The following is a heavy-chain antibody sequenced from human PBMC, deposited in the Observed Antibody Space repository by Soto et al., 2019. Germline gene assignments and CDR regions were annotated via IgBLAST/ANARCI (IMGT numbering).Heavy chain of an antibody. CDR2: IYYTGKT. CDR1: GDYIHVGGYY. D-gene: IGHD1-1*01. J-gene: IGHJ5*02. Sequence: QVQLQESVPGLVKPSQTLSLTCSVSGDYIHVGGYYWTWIRQRPGKGLEWMGYIYYTGKTYYNPSLASRLPMSVDRSKNQCSRRLTSATAADSAVYFWRRDLASNANFIDPWGQGTLVTGS. CDR3: RRDLASNANFIDP. V-gene: IGHV4-30-4*01.